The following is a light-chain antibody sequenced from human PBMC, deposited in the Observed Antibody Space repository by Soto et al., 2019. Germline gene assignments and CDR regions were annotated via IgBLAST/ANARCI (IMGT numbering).Light chain of an antibody. J-gene: IGKJ1*01. CDR2: AAS. V-gene: IGKV1-39*01. CDR3: QQSYSSPWT. CDR1: QSIRSY. Sequence: DIQMTQSPSSLSASVGDGVTITCRASQSIRSYLNWYQQKPGKAPNLLIYAASSLHSGVPSRSSGSGSGTNFTLTISSLQPEDFATYYCQQSYSSPWTFGQGTEVEIK.